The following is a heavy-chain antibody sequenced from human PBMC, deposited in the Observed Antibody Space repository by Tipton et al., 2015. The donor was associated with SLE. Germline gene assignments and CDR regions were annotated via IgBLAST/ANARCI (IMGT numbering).Heavy chain of an antibody. J-gene: IGHJ1*01. D-gene: IGHD1-26*01. CDR1: GFTFSSYW. CDR3: AKLSAGATLYFQH. Sequence: SLRLSCVASGFTFSSYWMSWVRQAPGKGLEWVANIKQDGSEKYYVDSVKGRFTISRDNAKNSLYLQMNSLRAEDTAVYYCAKLSAGATLYFQHWGQGTLVTVSS. CDR2: IKQDGSEK. V-gene: IGHV3-7*01.